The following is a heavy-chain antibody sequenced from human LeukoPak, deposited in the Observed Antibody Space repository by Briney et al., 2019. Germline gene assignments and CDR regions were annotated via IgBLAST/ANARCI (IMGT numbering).Heavy chain of an antibody. D-gene: IGHD3-3*01. V-gene: IGHV1-18*01. CDR1: GGTFSSYA. CDR3: ARDPLRLYDFWSGYYSYFDY. J-gene: IGHJ4*02. CDR2: ISAYNGNT. Sequence: ASVKVSCKASGGTFSSYAISWVRQAPGQGLEWMGWISAYNGNTNYAQKLQGRVTMTTDTSTSTAYMELRSLRSDDTAVYYCARDPLRLYDFWSGYYSYFDYWGQGTLVTVSS.